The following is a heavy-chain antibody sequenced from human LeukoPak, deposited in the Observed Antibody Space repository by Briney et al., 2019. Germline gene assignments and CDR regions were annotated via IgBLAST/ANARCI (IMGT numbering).Heavy chain of an antibody. CDR3: ASSTVRY. J-gene: IGHJ4*02. Sequence: PGGSLRLSCAASGFTLSSYAMSWVRQAPGKGLEWVSYISSSSSTIYYADSVKGRFTISRDNAKNSLYLQMNSLRAEDTAVYYCASSTVRYWGQGTLVTVSS. CDR1: GFTLSSYA. CDR2: ISSSSSTI. V-gene: IGHV3-48*01. D-gene: IGHD1-14*01.